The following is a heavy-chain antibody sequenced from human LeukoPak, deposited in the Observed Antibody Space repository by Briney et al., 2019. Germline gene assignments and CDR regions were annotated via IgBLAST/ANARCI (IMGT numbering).Heavy chain of an antibody. Sequence: GESLKISCKGSGYSFTSYWIGWVRQMPGKGLEWMGIIYPGDSDTRYSPSLQGQVTISADKSISTAYLQWSSLKASDTAMYYCARYCSGGSCYSGVFDYWGQGTLVTVSS. CDR1: GYSFTSYW. V-gene: IGHV5-51*01. CDR2: IYPGDSDT. D-gene: IGHD2-15*01. CDR3: ARYCSGGSCYSGVFDY. J-gene: IGHJ4*02.